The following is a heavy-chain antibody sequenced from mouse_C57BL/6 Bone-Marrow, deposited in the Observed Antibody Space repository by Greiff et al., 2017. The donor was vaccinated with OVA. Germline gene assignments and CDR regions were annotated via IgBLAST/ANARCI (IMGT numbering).Heavy chain of an antibody. CDR2: IDPSDSYT. CDR1: GYTFTSYW. CDR3: ARIKDWAAQATYFDY. Sequence: QVQLKQPGAELVKPGASVKLSCKASGYTFTSYWMQWVKQRPGQGLEWIGEIDPSDSYTNYNQKFKGKATLTVDTSSSTAYMQLSSLTSEDSAVYYCARIKDWAAQATYFDYWGQGTTLTVSS. D-gene: IGHD3-2*02. V-gene: IGHV1-50*01. J-gene: IGHJ2*01.